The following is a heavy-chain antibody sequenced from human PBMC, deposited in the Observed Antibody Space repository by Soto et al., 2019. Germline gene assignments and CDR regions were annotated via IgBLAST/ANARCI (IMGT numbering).Heavy chain of an antibody. CDR2: IYYSGST. J-gene: IGHJ4*02. D-gene: IGHD3-22*01. CDR1: GGSISSGDYY. Sequence: PSETLSLTCTVSGGSISSGDYYWSWIRQPPGKGLEWIGYIYYSGSTYYNPSLKSRVTISVDTSKNQFSLKLSSVTAADTAVYYCARDPPARVITDFVAYWGQGTLVTVSS. CDR3: ARDPPARVITDFVAY. V-gene: IGHV4-30-4*01.